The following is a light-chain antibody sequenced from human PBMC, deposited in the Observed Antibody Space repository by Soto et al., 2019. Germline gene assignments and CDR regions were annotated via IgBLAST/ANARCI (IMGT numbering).Light chain of an antibody. CDR2: DAT. Sequence: ETVLTQSPATLSLSPGERATLSCRASQSVGSHLTWYRQRPGQAPRLLIYDATNRATGIPARFSGSGSGTDFTLTISSLEPEDFAVYYCQQRTDWRLTFGGGTKVDIK. V-gene: IGKV3-11*01. CDR1: QSVGSH. CDR3: QQRTDWRLT. J-gene: IGKJ4*01.